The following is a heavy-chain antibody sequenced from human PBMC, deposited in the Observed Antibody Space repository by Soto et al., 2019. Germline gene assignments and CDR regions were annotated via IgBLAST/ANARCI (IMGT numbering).Heavy chain of an antibody. CDR3: ARGFPLWFDP. V-gene: IGHV1-3*05. D-gene: IGHD3-3*01. Sequence: QVQLVQSGAEKKKPGASVKVSCKASGYTFASYAIDWVRQAPGQRLEWMGWINAGNGNTKYSQKFQGRVTITRDTSASTAYMQLSSLRSEDTAVYYSARGFPLWFDPWGQGTLVTVSS. J-gene: IGHJ5*02. CDR2: INAGNGNT. CDR1: GYTFASYA.